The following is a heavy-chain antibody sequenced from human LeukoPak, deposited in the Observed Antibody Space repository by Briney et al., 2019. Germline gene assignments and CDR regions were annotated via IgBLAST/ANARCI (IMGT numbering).Heavy chain of an antibody. D-gene: IGHD5-24*01. V-gene: IGHV1-46*01. CDR1: GYTFTSYY. CDR3: ARAVGEMATLGAFDI. Sequence: ASVKVSCKASGYTFTSYYMHWVRQAPGQGLEWMGIINPSGGSTSYAQKFQGRVTMTRDTSTSTVYMELSSLRSEDTAVYYCARAVGEMATLGAFDIWGQGTMVTVSS. CDR2: INPSGGST. J-gene: IGHJ3*02.